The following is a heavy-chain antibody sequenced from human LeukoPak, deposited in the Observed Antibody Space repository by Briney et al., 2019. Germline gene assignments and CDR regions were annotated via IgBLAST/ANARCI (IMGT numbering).Heavy chain of an antibody. Sequence: GGSLRLSCVVSGFTFSSYAMNWVRQAPGKGLEWVSGISGSGGRTNYADSVKGRFTVSRDNSKNTLYLQMNSLRAGDTAIYYCAKDLSSSLVTSFDIWSQGTMVTVSS. V-gene: IGHV3-23*01. J-gene: IGHJ3*02. CDR2: ISGSGGRT. CDR1: GFTFSSYA. D-gene: IGHD6-13*01. CDR3: AKDLSSSLVTSFDI.